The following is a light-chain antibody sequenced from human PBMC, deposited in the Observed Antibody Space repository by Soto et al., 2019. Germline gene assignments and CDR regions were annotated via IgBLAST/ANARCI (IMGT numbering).Light chain of an antibody. Sequence: ILMTQSPSSLSASFRDRVTITCRASQGIRNDLGWYQQKPGKAPKLLIYAASSLQSGVPSRFSGSGSGTDFTLTISSLQPEDFATYYCLQDYNYPWTFGQGTKVDIK. CDR2: AAS. CDR3: LQDYNYPWT. CDR1: QGIRND. V-gene: IGKV1-6*01. J-gene: IGKJ1*01.